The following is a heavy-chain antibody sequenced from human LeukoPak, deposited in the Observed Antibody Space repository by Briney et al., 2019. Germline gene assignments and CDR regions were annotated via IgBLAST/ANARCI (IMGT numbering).Heavy chain of an antibody. CDR3: ARVTYVDDMLYQYFDY. Sequence: SETLSLTCAVSSYSISSGSYWGWIRQSPGKGLEWVGSTFHSGNSYYNPSLKSRLTMSVDTSKNQFSLKLTSVTAADTALNYCARVTYVDDMLYQYFDYWGQGILVTVSS. J-gene: IGHJ4*02. V-gene: IGHV4-38-2*01. CDR1: SYSISSGSY. D-gene: IGHD4-17*01. CDR2: TFHSGNS.